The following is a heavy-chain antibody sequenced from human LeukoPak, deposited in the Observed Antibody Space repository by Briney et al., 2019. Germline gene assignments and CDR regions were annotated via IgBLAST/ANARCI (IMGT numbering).Heavy chain of an antibody. D-gene: IGHD1-1*01. CDR2: IYYSGST. CDR1: GGSISSYY. Sequence: PSETLSLTCTVSGGSISSYYWSWIRQPPGKGLEWIGYIYYSGSTNYNPSLKSRVTISVDTSKKQFSLKLTSVTVADTAVYYCARANVVEGLYYFDYWGQGTLVTVSS. CDR3: ARANVVEGLYYFDY. J-gene: IGHJ4*02. V-gene: IGHV4-59*01.